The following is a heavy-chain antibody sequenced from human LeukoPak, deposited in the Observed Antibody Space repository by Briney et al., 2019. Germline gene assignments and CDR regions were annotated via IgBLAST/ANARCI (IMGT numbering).Heavy chain of an antibody. CDR1: RFTFSNYA. CDR3: AKGLEVVTASPNDY. Sequence: GGSLRLSCAASRFTFSNYAMSWVRQAPGKGLEWVSRISGSGVYTDYADSVKGRFTISRDNSKDTLYLQMNSLRAEDTAVYYCAKGLEVVTASPNDYWGQGTLVTVSS. CDR2: ISGSGVYT. D-gene: IGHD2-21*02. J-gene: IGHJ4*02. V-gene: IGHV3-23*01.